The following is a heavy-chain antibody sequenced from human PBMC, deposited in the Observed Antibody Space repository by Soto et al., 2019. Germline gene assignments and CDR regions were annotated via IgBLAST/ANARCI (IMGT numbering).Heavy chain of an antibody. D-gene: IGHD1-1*01. Sequence: QVHLVQSGAEVKKPGASVKVSCKGSGYAFTTYGITWVRQAPGQGLERMGWISVHNGTTNYEQKLEGRVTVTRDTSTSTAYVELRRLSSDDTAVYYCARGRYGDYWGQGALVTVSS. V-gene: IGHV1-18*01. CDR2: ISVHNGTT. CDR3: ARGRYGDY. CDR1: GYAFTTYG. J-gene: IGHJ4*02.